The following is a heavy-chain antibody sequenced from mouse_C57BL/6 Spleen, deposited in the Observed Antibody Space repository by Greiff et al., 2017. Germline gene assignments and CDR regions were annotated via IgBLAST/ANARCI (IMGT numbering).Heavy chain of an antibody. CDR3: ARPIYYGYDDYAMDY. CDR2: IHPNSGST. V-gene: IGHV1-64*01. Sequence: QVQLQQPGAELVKPGASVKLSCKASGYTFTSYWMHWVKQRPGQGLEWIGMIHPNSGSTNYNEKFKSKATLTVDKSSSTAYMQLSSLTSEDSAVYYCARPIYYGYDDYAMDYWGQGTSVTVSS. J-gene: IGHJ4*01. D-gene: IGHD2-2*01. CDR1: GYTFTSYW.